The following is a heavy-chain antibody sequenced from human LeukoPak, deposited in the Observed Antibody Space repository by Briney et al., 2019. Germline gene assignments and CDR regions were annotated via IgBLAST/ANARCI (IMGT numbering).Heavy chain of an antibody. CDR1: GYSISSGNY. D-gene: IGHD2-2*01. V-gene: IGHV4-38-2*02. J-gene: IGHJ4*02. CDR3: AKGYCSSITCYDDRGAFDY. CDR2: IYHSGST. Sequence: SETLSLTCSVSGYSISSGNYGGWIRQPPGQGLEWIGIIYHSGSTYYNSSLKSRVTISVDTSKNQFSLKLSSVTAADTAVYYCAKGYCSSITCYDDRGAFDYWGQGTLVTVSS.